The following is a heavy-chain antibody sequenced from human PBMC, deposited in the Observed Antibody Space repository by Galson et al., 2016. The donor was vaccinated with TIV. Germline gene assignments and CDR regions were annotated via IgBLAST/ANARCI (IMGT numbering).Heavy chain of an antibody. CDR3: ARDYWVTYTDRPFFDF. Sequence: SLRLSCAASGFSVGYYVMSWVRQAPGKGLEWVSGISLSGTTAYYADSVRGRFTISRDNSRYTVYLQMNSLRAEDTAVYYCARDYWVTYTDRPFFDFWGQGILVTVSS. CDR2: ISLSGTTA. D-gene: IGHD2-21*02. J-gene: IGHJ4*02. V-gene: IGHV3-23*01. CDR1: GFSVGYYV.